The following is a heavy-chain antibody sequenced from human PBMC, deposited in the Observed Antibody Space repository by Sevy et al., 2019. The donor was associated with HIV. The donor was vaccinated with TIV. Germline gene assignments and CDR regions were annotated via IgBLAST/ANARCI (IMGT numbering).Heavy chain of an antibody. D-gene: IGHD4-4*01. CDR1: GYTFTDYY. Sequence: ASVKVSCKASGYTFTDYYMHWVRQAPGQGLEWMGRINPYSGDTKYAQKFQGRVTMTRDTSISTAYMVLGGLRFDDTAVYYCAREAGSNYYGQIDYWGQGSLVTVSS. CDR2: INPYSGDT. CDR3: AREAGSNYYGQIDY. J-gene: IGHJ4*02. V-gene: IGHV1-2*06.